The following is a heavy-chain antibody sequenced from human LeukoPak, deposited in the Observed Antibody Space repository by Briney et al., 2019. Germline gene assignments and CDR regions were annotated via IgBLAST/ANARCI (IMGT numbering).Heavy chain of an antibody. CDR2: INPNSGGT. CDR3: ARRSSAGNWFDP. Sequence: ASVKVSCKASGYTFTGYYMHWVRQAPGQGLEWMGWINPNSGGTNYAQKFQGRVTMTRDTSISTAYMELRSLRSDDTAVCYCARRSSAGNWFDPWGQGTLVTVSS. D-gene: IGHD1-26*01. CDR1: GYTFTGYY. J-gene: IGHJ5*02. V-gene: IGHV1-2*02.